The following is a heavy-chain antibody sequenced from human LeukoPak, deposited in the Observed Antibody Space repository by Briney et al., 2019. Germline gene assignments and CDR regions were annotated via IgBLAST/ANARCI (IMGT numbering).Heavy chain of an antibody. D-gene: IGHD3-22*01. CDR3: ARGRPYSSGYYRAFDI. CDR2: INHGGST. Sequence: SETLSLTCAVYGGSFSGYYWSWLRQPPGKGLEWIGEINHGGSTNYNPSLKSRVTISVDTSKNQFSLKLSSVTAADTAVYYCARGRPYSSGYYRAFDIWGQGTMVTVSS. V-gene: IGHV4-34*01. CDR1: GGSFSGYY. J-gene: IGHJ3*02.